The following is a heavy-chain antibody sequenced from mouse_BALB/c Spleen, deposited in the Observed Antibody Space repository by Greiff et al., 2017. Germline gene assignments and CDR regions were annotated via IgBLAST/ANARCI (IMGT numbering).Heavy chain of an antibody. V-gene: IGHV2-9*02. J-gene: IGHJ4*01. CDR3: ARDQGDYDVDAMDY. CDR2: IWAGGST. D-gene: IGHD2-4*01. Sequence: VKLKQSGPGLVAPSQSLSITCTVSGFSLTSYGVHWVRQPPGKGLEWLGVIWAGGSTNYNSALMSRLSISKDNSKSQVFLKMNSLQTDDTAMYYCARDQGDYDVDAMDYWGQGTSVTVSS. CDR1: GFSLTSYG.